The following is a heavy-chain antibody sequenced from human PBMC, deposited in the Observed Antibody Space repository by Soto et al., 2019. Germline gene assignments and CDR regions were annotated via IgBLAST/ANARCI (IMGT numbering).Heavy chain of an antibody. V-gene: IGHV3-53*02. D-gene: IGHD3-22*01. Sequence: EVQLVETGGGLIQPGGSLRLSCAASGFTVSSNYMSWVRQAPGKGLEWVSVIYSGGSTYYADSVKGRFTISRDNSKNTLYLQMNSLRAEDTAVYYCARDQDDNSGFPVGHFDYWGQGTLVTVSS. CDR3: ARDQDDNSGFPVGHFDY. CDR2: IYSGGST. J-gene: IGHJ4*02. CDR1: GFTVSSNY.